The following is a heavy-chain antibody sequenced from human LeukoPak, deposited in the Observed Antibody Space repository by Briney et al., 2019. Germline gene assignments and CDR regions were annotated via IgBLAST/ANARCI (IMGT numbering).Heavy chain of an antibody. D-gene: IGHD5-24*01. CDR3: ARGGGYNLTPFDY. J-gene: IGHJ4*02. V-gene: IGHV4-38-2*02. CDR2: IYHSGST. CDR1: GYSISSGYY. Sequence: SETLSLTCTVSGYSISSGYYWGWIRQPPGKGLEWIGSIYHSGSTYYNPSLKSRVTISVDTSKNQFSLKLSSVTAADTAVYYCARGGGYNLTPFDYWGQGTLVTVSS.